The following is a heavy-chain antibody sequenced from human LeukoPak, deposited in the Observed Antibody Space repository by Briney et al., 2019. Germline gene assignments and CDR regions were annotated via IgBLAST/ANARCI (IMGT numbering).Heavy chain of an antibody. Sequence: GSLRLSCAASGFTFSTSNMNWVRQTPGKGLEWVSSISSSSSYIYYADSVKGRFTISRDNAKNSLYLQMNSLRAEDTAVYYCARLVLYDSSGYCFDYWGQGTLVTVSS. J-gene: IGHJ4*02. CDR2: ISSSSSYI. CDR3: ARLVLYDSSGYCFDY. V-gene: IGHV3-21*01. D-gene: IGHD3-22*01. CDR1: GFTFSTSN.